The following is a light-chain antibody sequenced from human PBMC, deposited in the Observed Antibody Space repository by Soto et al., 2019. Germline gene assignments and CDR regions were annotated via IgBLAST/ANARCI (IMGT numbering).Light chain of an antibody. CDR1: SSDVGSYNL. J-gene: IGLJ3*02. Sequence: QSVLTQPASVSGSPGQSITISCTGTSSDVGSYNLVSWYQQHPGKAPKLMIYEGSKRPSGVSNRFSGSKSGNTASLTISGLQAEDEADYYCCSYAGRGFGGGTKVTVL. V-gene: IGLV2-23*01. CDR2: EGS. CDR3: CSYAGRG.